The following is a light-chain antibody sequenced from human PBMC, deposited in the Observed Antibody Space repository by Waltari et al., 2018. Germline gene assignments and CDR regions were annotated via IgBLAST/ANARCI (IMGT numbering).Light chain of an antibody. Sequence: QSVLTQPPPASGTPGPRVTISCSGSRSNIGSNTVNWYQQLPGTAPKLLIYSNNQRPSGVPDRFSGSKSGTSASLAISGLQSEDEADYYCAAWDDSLNALVFGGGTKLTVL. J-gene: IGLJ3*02. CDR2: SNN. CDR3: AAWDDSLNALV. V-gene: IGLV1-44*01. CDR1: RSNIGSNT.